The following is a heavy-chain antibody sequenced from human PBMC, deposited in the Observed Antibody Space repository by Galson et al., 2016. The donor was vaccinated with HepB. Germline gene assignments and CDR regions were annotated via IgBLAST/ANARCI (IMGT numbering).Heavy chain of an antibody. Sequence: SLRLSCAASGFTFNRYGVHWVRQAPGKGLEWVAVISYAGSNEYYADSVKGRFTVSRDNSKNTLFLRLNSLRAEDTAVYYCARDSGDHSGYMIDYWGQGTLVTVSS. CDR3: ARDSGDHSGYMIDY. CDR2: ISYAGSNE. D-gene: IGHD3-22*01. CDR1: GFTFNRYG. J-gene: IGHJ4*02. V-gene: IGHV3-30*03.